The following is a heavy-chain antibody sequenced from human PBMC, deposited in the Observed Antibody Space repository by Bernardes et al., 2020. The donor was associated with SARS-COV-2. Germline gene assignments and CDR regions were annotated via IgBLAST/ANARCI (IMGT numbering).Heavy chain of an antibody. D-gene: IGHD3-22*01. Sequence: SETLSLTCAVYGGSFSGSYWSWIRQPPGKGLEWIGEINHSGSTNYNPSLKSRVTISVDTSKNQFSLKLSSVTAADTAVYYCARGQRYYYDSSGYYYWGQGTLVTVSS. CDR1: GGSFSGSY. CDR2: INHSGST. CDR3: ARGQRYYYDSSGYYY. V-gene: IGHV4-34*01. J-gene: IGHJ4*02.